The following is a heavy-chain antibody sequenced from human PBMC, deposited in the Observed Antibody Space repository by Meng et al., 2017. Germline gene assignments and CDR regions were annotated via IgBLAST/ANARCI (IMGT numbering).Heavy chain of an antibody. CDR1: GCTFSSYA. CDR2: IIPIFGTA. V-gene: IGHV1-69*05. D-gene: IGHD3-22*01. CDR3: ARDLTPGFYYDSSGYYSGWFDP. Sequence: QVPLVQGGAGVKEPGSSVKVSCKASGCTFSSYAISWVRQAPGQGLEWMGGIIPIFGTANYAQKFQGRVTITTDESTSTAYMELSSLRSEDTAVYYCARDLTPGFYYDSSGYYSGWFDPWGQGTLVTVSS. J-gene: IGHJ5*02.